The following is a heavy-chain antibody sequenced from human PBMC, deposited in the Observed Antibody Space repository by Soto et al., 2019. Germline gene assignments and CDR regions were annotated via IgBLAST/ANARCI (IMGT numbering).Heavy chain of an antibody. CDR1: GGSISSYY. V-gene: IGHV4-59*08. J-gene: IGHJ4*02. CDR2: TYYSGST. Sequence: SETLSLTCTVSGGSISSYYWSWIRQPPGKGLEWIAYTYYSGSTNYNPSLKSRVTISVDTSKNQFSLKLNFVTAADTAVYYCARLGLGYSYQKCWGRGTLVTVCS. CDR3: ARLGLGYSYQKC. D-gene: IGHD5-18*01.